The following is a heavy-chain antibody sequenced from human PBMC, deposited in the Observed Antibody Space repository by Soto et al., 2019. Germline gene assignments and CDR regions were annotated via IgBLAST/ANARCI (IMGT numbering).Heavy chain of an antibody. D-gene: IGHD6-13*01. J-gene: IGHJ3*02. CDR3: ASGGSSYAFNI. V-gene: IGHV6-1*01. Sequence: QTLSLTCAISGDSVSSNSAAWNLIRQSPSRGLEWLGRTYYRSKWFNDYAVSVKSRITINPDTSKNQFSLQLSSVTPEDTAVYYCASGGSSYAFNIWGQGTMVTVSS. CDR2: TYYRSKWFN. CDR1: GDSVSSNSAA.